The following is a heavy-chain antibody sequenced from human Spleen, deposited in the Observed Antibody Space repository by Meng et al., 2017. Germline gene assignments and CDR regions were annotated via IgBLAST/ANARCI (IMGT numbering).Heavy chain of an antibody. J-gene: IGHJ5*02. CDR2: IYWDDDK. CDR3: AHIQYDFWTDRLNWFDP. D-gene: IGHD3-3*01. Sequence: SGPTLVKPTQTLTLTCTFSGFSLSTGGVAVGWIRQPPGKALEWLALIYWDDDKRYSPSLKSRLTITKDTSKNQVVLTMTNMDPVDTATYYCAHIQYDFWTDRLNWFDPWGQGTLVTVSS. V-gene: IGHV2-5*02. CDR1: GFSLSTGGVA.